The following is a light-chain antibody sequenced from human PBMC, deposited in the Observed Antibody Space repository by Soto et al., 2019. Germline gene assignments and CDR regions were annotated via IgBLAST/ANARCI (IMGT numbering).Light chain of an antibody. CDR2: AAS. Sequence: EIVLTQSPDTLSLSPGERATLSCRTSQSISSTYLAWYQQKPGQAPRLLLYAASARATGIPERFTGSGSGTDFTLTISRLAPEDFAVYYCQHYGTSRRTFGQGTKV. J-gene: IGKJ1*01. CDR3: QHYGTSRRT. CDR1: QSISSTY. V-gene: IGKV3-20*01.